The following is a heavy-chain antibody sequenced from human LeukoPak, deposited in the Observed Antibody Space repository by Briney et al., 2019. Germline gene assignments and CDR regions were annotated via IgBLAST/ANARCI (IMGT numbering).Heavy chain of an antibody. CDR3: ARGRYKWSY. CDR2: INHSGST. CDR1: GGSFSGYY. J-gene: IGHJ4*02. V-gene: IGHV4-34*01. Sequence: SETLSLTCAVYGGSFSGYYWSWIRQPPGKGLQWIGEINHSGSTNYNPSLKSRVTISVHTSKNQFSLKLSSVTAADTAVYYCARGRYKWSYWGQGTLVTVSS. D-gene: IGHD1-20*01.